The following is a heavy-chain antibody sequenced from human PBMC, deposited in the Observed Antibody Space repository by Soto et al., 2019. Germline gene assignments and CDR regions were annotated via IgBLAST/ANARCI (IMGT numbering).Heavy chain of an antibody. CDR2: IIPIFGTA. CDR3: ARDSRYDILTGYYPLYYYGMDV. J-gene: IGHJ6*02. D-gene: IGHD3-9*01. Sequence: QVQLVQSGAEVKKPGSSVKVSCKASGGTFSSYAISWVRQAPGQGLEWMGGIIPIFGTANYAQKFQGRVTITADESTSTAYMELSSLRSKDTAVYYCARDSRYDILTGYYPLYYYGMDVWGQGTTVTVSS. V-gene: IGHV1-69*01. CDR1: GGTFSSYA.